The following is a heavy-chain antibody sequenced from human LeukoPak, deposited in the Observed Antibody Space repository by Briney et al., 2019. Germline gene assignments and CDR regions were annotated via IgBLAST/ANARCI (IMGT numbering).Heavy chain of an antibody. CDR3: AVVDTATNYYYYMDV. Sequence: ASVKVSCKASGYTFTSYDINWVRQAPGQGLEWMGWMNPNSGNTGYAQKFQGRVTMTRNTSISTAYMELSSLRSEDTAVYYCAVVDTATNYYYYMDVWGKGTTVTISS. J-gene: IGHJ6*03. CDR1: GYTFTSYD. D-gene: IGHD5-18*01. V-gene: IGHV1-8*01. CDR2: MNPNSGNT.